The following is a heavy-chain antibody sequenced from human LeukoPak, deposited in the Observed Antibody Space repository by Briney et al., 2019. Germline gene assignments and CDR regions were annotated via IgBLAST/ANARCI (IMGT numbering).Heavy chain of an antibody. J-gene: IGHJ4*02. Sequence: GGSLRLSYAASGFTFSSYAMSWVRQAPGKGLEWVSGISGSAGSTYYADSVKGRFTISRDNSKNTLYLQMNSLRVDDTAVYYCAKDYSSGYWGQGTLVTVSS. CDR2: ISGSAGST. V-gene: IGHV3-23*01. CDR1: GFTFSSYA. D-gene: IGHD6-19*01. CDR3: AKDYSSGY.